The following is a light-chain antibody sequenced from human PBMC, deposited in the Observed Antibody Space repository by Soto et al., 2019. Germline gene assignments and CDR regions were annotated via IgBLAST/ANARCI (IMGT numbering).Light chain of an antibody. CDR3: QQSYSSVT. CDR1: QSIRTS. J-gene: IGKJ1*01. Sequence: DIQMTQSPSSLSAPVGDRVTITCRASQSIRTSLNWYQQKAGKAPELLIYAASNLQSGVPSRFSGSGSGMDFSLIISTLQPEDFATYYCQQSYSSVTFGQGTKVDIK. V-gene: IGKV1-39*01. CDR2: AAS.